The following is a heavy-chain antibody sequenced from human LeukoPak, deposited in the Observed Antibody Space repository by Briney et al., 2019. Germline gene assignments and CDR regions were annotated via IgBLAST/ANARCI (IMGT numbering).Heavy chain of an antibody. V-gene: IGHV4-39*07. J-gene: IGHJ6*02. CDR3: ARGPSIQLWSDPYYYYGVDV. D-gene: IGHD5-18*01. CDR2: IYYAGSA. CDR1: GGSINSTSYF. Sequence: SETLSLTCTVSGGSINSTSYFWGWIRQPPGKGLEWIGNIYYAGSAYYNPSLQSRVTISVDTSKNQFSLKLSSVTAADTAVYYCARGPSIQLWSDPYYYYGVDVWGQGTTVTVSS.